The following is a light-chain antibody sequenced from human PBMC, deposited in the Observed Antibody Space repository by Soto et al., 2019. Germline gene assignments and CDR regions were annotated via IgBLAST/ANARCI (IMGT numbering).Light chain of an antibody. CDR1: QSVSSSY. CDR3: QQYNNWPPIT. J-gene: IGKJ5*01. V-gene: IGKV3-15*01. Sequence: EIVLTQSPGTLSLSPGERATLSCRAIQSVSSSYLAWYQQKPGQAPRLLIYGASTRATGIPARFSGSGSGTEFTLTISSLQSEDFAVYYCQQYNNWPPITFGQGTRLE. CDR2: GAS.